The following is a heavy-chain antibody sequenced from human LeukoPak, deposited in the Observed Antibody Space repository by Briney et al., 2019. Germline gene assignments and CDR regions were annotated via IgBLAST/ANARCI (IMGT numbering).Heavy chain of an antibody. CDR1: GYTFTSYG. CDR3: ARDGFSSSWLYYYYGMDV. Sequence: ASVKVSCKASGYTFTSYGISWVRQAPGQGLEWMGWISAYNGNTNYAQKLQGRVTMTTDTSTSTAYMELRSLRSDDTAVYYCARDGFSSSWLYYYYGMDVWGQGATVTVSS. CDR2: ISAYNGNT. V-gene: IGHV1-18*01. J-gene: IGHJ6*02. D-gene: IGHD6-13*01.